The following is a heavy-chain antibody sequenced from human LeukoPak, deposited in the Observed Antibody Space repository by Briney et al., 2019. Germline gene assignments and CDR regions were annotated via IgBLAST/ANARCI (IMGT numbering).Heavy chain of an antibody. CDR1: GFTFSSYA. V-gene: IGHV3-23*01. D-gene: IGHD6-13*01. J-gene: IGHJ4*02. CDR3: AKDRSDSSSWYNFDY. Sequence: GGSLRLSCAASGFTFSSYAMSWVRQAPGKGLEWVSAISSSGGSTYYADSVKGRFTISRDNSKNTLYLQMNSLRAEDTAVYYCAKDRSDSSSWYNFDYWGQGTLVTVSS. CDR2: ISSSGGST.